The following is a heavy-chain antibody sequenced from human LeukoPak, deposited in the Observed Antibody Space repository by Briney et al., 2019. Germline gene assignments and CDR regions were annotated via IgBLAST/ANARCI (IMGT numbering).Heavy chain of an antibody. J-gene: IGHJ4*02. CDR2: ISGSGGST. D-gene: IGHD3-10*01. CDR1: GFTFSSYA. V-gene: IGHV3-23*01. Sequence: GGSMRPACAASGFTFSSYAMSWVRQAPGKGLEWVSAISGSGGSTYYADSVKGRFTISRDNSKNTLYLQMNSLRAEDTAVYYCAKDRSIILWFGELLGYWGQGTLVTVSS. CDR3: AKDRSIILWFGELLGY.